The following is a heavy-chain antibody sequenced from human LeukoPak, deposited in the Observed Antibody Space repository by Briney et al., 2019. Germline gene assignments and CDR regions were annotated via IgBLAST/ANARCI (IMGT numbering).Heavy chain of an antibody. J-gene: IGHJ4*02. V-gene: IGHV5-51*01. CDR1: GSTFTSNW. CDR2: IYPADSDT. CDR3: ARQGPSDY. Sequence: GESLKISCQASGSTFTSNWIGGVRQLPGKGLEWMGIIYPADSDTRYSPSFQGQVTISADKSITTAYLQWSSLKASDTAIYYCARQGPSDYWGQGTLVTVSS.